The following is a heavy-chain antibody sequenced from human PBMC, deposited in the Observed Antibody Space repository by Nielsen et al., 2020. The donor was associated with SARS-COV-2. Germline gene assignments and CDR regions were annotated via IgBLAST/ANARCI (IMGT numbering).Heavy chain of an antibody. V-gene: IGHV4-59*04. CDR1: GFIFSSYW. CDR2: IFYSGNT. D-gene: IGHD3-9*01. J-gene: IGHJ4*02. Sequence: GSLRLSCAASGFIFSSYWMHWVRQAPGKGLEWIGNIFYSGNTYYNPSLKTRVTISVDTSKNQFSLKLNSVTAADTAVYYCVRVGPTGSRTFFDFWGQGTLVTVSS. CDR3: VRVGPTGSRTFFDF.